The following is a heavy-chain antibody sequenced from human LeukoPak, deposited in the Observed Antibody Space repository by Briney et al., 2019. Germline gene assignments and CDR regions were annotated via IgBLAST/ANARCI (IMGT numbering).Heavy chain of an antibody. Sequence: GESLKISCKGSGYSFTSYWIGWVRQLPGKGLEWMGIIYPGDSDTRYSPSFQGQVTISADKSISTAYLQWSSLKASDTAMYYCARPVQQWLAYDAFDIWGQGTMVTVSS. J-gene: IGHJ3*02. CDR2: IYPGDSDT. CDR3: ARPVQQWLAYDAFDI. CDR1: GYSFTSYW. D-gene: IGHD6-19*01. V-gene: IGHV5-51*01.